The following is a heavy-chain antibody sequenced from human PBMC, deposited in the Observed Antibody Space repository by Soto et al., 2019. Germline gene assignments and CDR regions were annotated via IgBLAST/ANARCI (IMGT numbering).Heavy chain of an antibody. CDR3: ARGREAVVVVPAAMTPYYFDY. D-gene: IGHD2-2*01. CDR1: GGTFSSYA. CDR2: IIPIFGTA. J-gene: IGHJ4*02. V-gene: IGHV1-69*13. Sequence: SVKVSCKASGGTFSSYAISWVRQAPGQGLEWMGGIIPIFGTANYAQKFQGRVTITADESTSTAYMELSSLRSEDTAVYYCARGREAVVVVPAAMTPYYFDYWGQGTLVTVSS.